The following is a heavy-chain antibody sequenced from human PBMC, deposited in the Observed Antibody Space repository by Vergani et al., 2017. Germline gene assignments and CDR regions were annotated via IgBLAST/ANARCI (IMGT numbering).Heavy chain of an antibody. CDR3: ARESNLRFLEWLLADAGDI. J-gene: IGHJ3*02. CDR2: ISGSGGST. Sequence: EVQLLESGGDLVQPGGSLRLSCAASGFTFNHYAMNWVRQAPGKGLEWVSGISGSGGSTYYAGSVKGRFTISRDSSKNTLYLQMNSLSAGDTAVYYCARESNLRFLEWLLADAGDIWSQGRMVTVTS. CDR1: GFTFNHYA. D-gene: IGHD3-3*01. V-gene: IGHV3-23*01.